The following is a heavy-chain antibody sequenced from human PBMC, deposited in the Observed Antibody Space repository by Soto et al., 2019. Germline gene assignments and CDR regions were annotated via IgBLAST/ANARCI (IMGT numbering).Heavy chain of an antibody. CDR2: INAGNGNT. J-gene: IGHJ4*02. CDR3: ARATYCSGGRCYHGGVGYFDY. Sequence: QVQLVQSGAEVKKPGASVKVSCKASGYTFTSYAMHWVRQAPGQRLEWMGWINAGNGNTKYSQKFQGRVTITRDTSASTAYMELSSLRSEDTAVYYCARATYCSGGRCYHGGVGYFDYWGQGTLVTVSS. D-gene: IGHD2-15*01. V-gene: IGHV1-3*01. CDR1: GYTFTSYA.